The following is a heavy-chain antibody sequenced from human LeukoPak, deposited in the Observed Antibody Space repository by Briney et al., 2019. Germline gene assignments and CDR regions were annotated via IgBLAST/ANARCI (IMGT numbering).Heavy chain of an antibody. Sequence: SETLSLTCTVAGGSISSSSYYWGWIRQPPGKGLEWIGRIYYSGSTYYNPSLKSRVTISVDTSKNQFSLKLSSVTAADTAVYYCARAPSYFVMANYWGQGTLVTVSS. CDR1: GGSISSSSYY. V-gene: IGHV4-39*01. J-gene: IGHJ4*02. D-gene: IGHD3-10*02. CDR2: IYYSGST. CDR3: ARAPSYFVMANY.